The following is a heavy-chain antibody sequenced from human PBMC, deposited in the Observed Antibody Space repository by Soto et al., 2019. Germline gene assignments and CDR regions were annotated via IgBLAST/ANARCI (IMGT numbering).Heavy chain of an antibody. CDR2: ISSSSSTM. V-gene: IGHV3-48*01. Sequence: EVQLVESGGGLVQPGGSLRLSCAASGFTFSSYSMNWVRQAPGKGLGWVSYISSSSSTMYYADSVKGRFTISRDNAKNSLYLQMNSLRAEDTAVSYCAREFDSSSWYVYGFWGQGTVVTVSS. J-gene: IGHJ4*02. CDR1: GFTFSSYS. D-gene: IGHD6-13*01. CDR3: AREFDSSSWYVYGF.